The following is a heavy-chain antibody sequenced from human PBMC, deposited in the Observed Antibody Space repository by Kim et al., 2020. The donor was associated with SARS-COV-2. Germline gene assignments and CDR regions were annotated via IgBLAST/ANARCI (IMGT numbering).Heavy chain of an antibody. CDR3: ARSGAYDSSGYYYYAMDG. J-gene: IGHJ6*01. D-gene: IGHD3-22*01. CDR1: GFSVSGSY. V-gene: IGHV3-66*01. Sequence: GGSLRLSCGASGFSVSGSYMSWVRQAPGKGLEWVSIIYSGGTTNYAESVKGTFTISRDNSKNTLYLQMNSLRAEDTAVYYCARSGAYDSSGYYYYAMDG. CDR2: IYSGGTT.